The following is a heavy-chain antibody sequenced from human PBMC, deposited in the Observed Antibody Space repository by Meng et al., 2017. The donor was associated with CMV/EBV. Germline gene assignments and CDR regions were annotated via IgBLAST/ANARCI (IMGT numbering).Heavy chain of an antibody. J-gene: IGHJ6*02. CDR3: ARDVCTNGLCYSYQGMDV. Sequence: GESLKISCAASGFTVSSNYMSWVRQAPGKGLEWVSVIYSGGSPYYADSVKGRFTISRNNSQNTLYLQMNSLRAENAAVYYCARDVCTNGLCYSYQGMDVWGQGTTVTVSS. CDR1: GFTVSSNY. D-gene: IGHD2-8*01. CDR2: IYSGGSP. V-gene: IGHV3-53*01.